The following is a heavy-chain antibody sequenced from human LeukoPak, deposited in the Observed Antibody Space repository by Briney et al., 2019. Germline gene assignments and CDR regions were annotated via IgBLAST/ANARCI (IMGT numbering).Heavy chain of an antibody. J-gene: IGHJ4*02. CDR1: GFTFSDYY. CDR3: ATVYDILTGYYTGLDY. V-gene: IGHV3-11*04. Sequence: PGGSLRLSCAASGFTFSDYYMSWIRQAPGKGLEWVSYISSSGSTIYCADSVKGRFTISRDNAKNSLYLQMNSLRAEDTAVYYCATVYDILTGYYTGLDYWGQGTLVTVSS. D-gene: IGHD3-9*01. CDR2: ISSSGSTI.